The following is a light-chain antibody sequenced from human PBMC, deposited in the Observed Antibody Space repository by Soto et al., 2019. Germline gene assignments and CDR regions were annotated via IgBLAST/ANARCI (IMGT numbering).Light chain of an antibody. CDR3: HQYYSRLART. J-gene: IGKJ4*01. CDR2: DAA. V-gene: IGKV1-33*01. CDR1: QSVSSY. Sequence: MTQSPSSISASLGDSGTITCQASQSVSSYLNWWQQKTGKAPKLLIFDAANLQTGVPSRFSGSGSGTDFTFTISGRQPEDNATVYYHQYYSRLARTFGRGTKVDIK.